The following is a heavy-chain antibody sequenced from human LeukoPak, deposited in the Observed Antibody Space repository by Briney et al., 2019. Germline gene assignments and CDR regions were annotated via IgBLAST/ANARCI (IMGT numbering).Heavy chain of an antibody. CDR2: IYYSGST. Sequence: KSSQTLSLTCTVSGGSISSGGYYWSWIRQHPGKGLEWIAYIYYSGSTYYNPSLKSRVTISVDTSKNQFSLKLSSVTAADTAVYYCARGTAIDYGGPPGPLRYWGQGTLVTVSS. J-gene: IGHJ4*02. D-gene: IGHD4-23*01. CDR3: ARGTAIDYGGPPGPLRY. V-gene: IGHV4-31*03. CDR1: GGSISSGGYY.